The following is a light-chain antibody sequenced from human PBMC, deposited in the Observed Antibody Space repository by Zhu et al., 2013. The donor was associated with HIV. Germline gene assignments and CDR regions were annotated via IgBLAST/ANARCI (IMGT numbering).Light chain of an antibody. V-gene: IGKV1-39*01. CDR2: TAA. CDR1: QNIRMS. Sequence: GDRVTITCRASQNIRMSLHWYQHKPGKAPRLLIHTAASLQSGVPSRFSGNGSGTEFTLTISGLQQDDFSTYYCQQSFTTPRTFGPGTKVDI. J-gene: IGKJ3*01. CDR3: QQSFTTPRT.